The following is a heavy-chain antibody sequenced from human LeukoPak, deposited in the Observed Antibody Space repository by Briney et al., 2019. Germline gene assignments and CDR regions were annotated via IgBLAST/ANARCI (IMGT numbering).Heavy chain of an antibody. D-gene: IGHD5-18*01. CDR2: IRSKAYRGTT. CDR3: ARGPIQLWIHNAMDV. Sequence: GRSLRLSCTGSGFTFGDHAMSWVRQAPGKGLEWVGFIRSKAYRGTTEYAASVKGRFTISRDDSASITYLQMNSLRTEDTAVYYCARGPIQLWIHNAMDVWGQGTTVTVSS. J-gene: IGHJ6*02. V-gene: IGHV3-49*04. CDR1: GFTFGDHA.